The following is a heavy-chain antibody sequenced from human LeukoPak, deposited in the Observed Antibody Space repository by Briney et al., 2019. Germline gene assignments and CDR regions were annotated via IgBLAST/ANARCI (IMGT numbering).Heavy chain of an antibody. V-gene: IGHV3-21*01. Sequence: GGSLRLSCAASRFTFSSYSMNWVRQAPGKGLEWVSSISSSSSYIYYADSVKGRFTISRDNAKKSMYLQMNGLRAEDTAVYYCARDGRLLNYNMDVWGKGTTVTVSS. J-gene: IGHJ6*03. D-gene: IGHD2-15*01. CDR2: ISSSSSYI. CDR1: RFTFSSYS. CDR3: ARDGRLLNYNMDV.